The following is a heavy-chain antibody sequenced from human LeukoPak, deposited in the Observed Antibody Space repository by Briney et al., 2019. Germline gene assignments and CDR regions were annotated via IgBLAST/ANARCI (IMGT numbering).Heavy chain of an antibody. CDR2: IKQDGSEK. CDR3: ARGTIAAAGYYYFDY. CDR1: GFTFSSYW. Sequence: GGSLRLSCAAPGFTFSSYWMSWVRQAPGKGLEWVANIKQDGSEKYYVDSVKGRFTISRGNAKNSLYLQMNSLRAEDTAVYYCARGTIAAAGYYYFDYWGQGTQVTVSS. V-gene: IGHV3-7*04. J-gene: IGHJ4*02. D-gene: IGHD6-13*01.